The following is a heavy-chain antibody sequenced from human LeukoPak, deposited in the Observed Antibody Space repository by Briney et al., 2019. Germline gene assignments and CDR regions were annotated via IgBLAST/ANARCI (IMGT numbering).Heavy chain of an antibody. Sequence: GSLRLSCAASGFTFSRYWMSWIRQPPGKGLEWIGEINHSGSTNYNPSLKSRVTISVDTSKNQFSLKLSSVTAADTAVYYCARRGRAHRWGQGTLVTVSS. CDR1: GFTFSRYW. CDR2: INHSGST. J-gene: IGHJ4*02. V-gene: IGHV4-34*01. CDR3: ARRGRAHR. D-gene: IGHD3-16*01.